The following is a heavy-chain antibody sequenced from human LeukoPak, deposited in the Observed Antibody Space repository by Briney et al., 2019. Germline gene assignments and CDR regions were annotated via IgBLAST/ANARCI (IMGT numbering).Heavy chain of an antibody. Sequence: GASVKVSCKTSGYTFTSYDINWVRQATGQGLEWMGGIIPVFVTANYAQKFQGRVTITADESTTTAYMELSSLRSEDTAVYYCAGGFSYGRQYYFYYGMDVWGQGTTVTVSS. CDR2: IIPVFVTA. J-gene: IGHJ6*02. CDR3: AGGFSYGRQYYFYYGMDV. CDR1: GYTFTSYD. V-gene: IGHV1-69*13. D-gene: IGHD5-18*01.